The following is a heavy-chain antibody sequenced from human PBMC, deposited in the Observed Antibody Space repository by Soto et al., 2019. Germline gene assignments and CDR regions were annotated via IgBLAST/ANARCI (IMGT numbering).Heavy chain of an antibody. J-gene: IGHJ4*02. CDR2: IDWNDDK. V-gene: IGHV2-70*01. Sequence: SGPTLVNPTQTLTLTCTFSGFSLSTSGMCVSWIRQPPGKALEWLALIDWNDDKYYSTSLKTRLTISKNTSKNQVVLTMANMDPVDTATYYCARIYEYYFDYWSQGTLVTVSS. D-gene: IGHD3-16*01. CDR3: ARIYEYYFDY. CDR1: GFSLSTSGMC.